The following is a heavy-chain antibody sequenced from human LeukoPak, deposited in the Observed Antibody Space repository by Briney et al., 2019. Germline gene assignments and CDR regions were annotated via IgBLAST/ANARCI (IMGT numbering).Heavy chain of an antibody. CDR1: GYSFTSYW. Sequence: GESLKISCKGSGYSFTSYWIGWVRQMPGKGLEWMGIIYPGDSDTRCSPSFQGQVTISADKSISTAYLQWSSLKASDTAMYYCASPALYYYDSSGYYGGYFDYWGQGTLVTVSS. CDR3: ASPALYYYDSSGYYGGYFDY. CDR2: IYPGDSDT. D-gene: IGHD3-22*01. V-gene: IGHV5-51*01. J-gene: IGHJ4*02.